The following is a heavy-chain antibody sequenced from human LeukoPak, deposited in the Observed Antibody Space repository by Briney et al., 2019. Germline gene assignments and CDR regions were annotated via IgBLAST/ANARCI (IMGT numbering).Heavy chain of an antibody. CDR2: ISLSGHT. J-gene: IGHJ4*02. V-gene: IGHV4-4*02. CDR3: SRESGAFSPFGY. Sequence: SETLSHTCDVSGGSISRTNWWSWVRQSPGQGLEWIGEISLSGHTNYNPSLQSRVTMSLDESKNQVSLDLASVTDADTAVYYCSRESGAFSPFGYWGQGTLVTVHS. CDR1: GGSISRTNW. D-gene: IGHD1-26*01.